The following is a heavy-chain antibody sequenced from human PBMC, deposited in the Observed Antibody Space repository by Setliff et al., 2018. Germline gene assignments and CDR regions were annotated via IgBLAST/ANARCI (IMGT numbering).Heavy chain of an antibody. D-gene: IGHD6-19*01. V-gene: IGHV1-3*01. J-gene: IGHJ4*02. CDR1: GYTFTSYA. CDR2: INAGNGNT. Sequence: ASVKVSCKASGYTFTSYAMHWVRQAPGQRLEWMGWINAGNGNTKYSQKFQGRVTITRDTSASTAYMELSSLRSEDTAVYYCARETGSGWYFFGYWGQGTLVTVSS. CDR3: ARETGSGWYFFGY.